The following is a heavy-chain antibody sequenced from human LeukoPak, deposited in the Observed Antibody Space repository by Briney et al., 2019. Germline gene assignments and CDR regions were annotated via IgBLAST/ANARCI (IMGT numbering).Heavy chain of an antibody. CDR1: AFIFSGHW. J-gene: IGHJ6*02. Sequence: GGSLRLSCAGSAFIFSGHWMNWVRQAPGKGLEWVSIIYSGGSTYYADSVKGRFTISRDNSKNTLYLQMNSLRAEDTAVYYCARDYYYHGMGVWGQGTTVTVSS. CDR2: IYSGGST. V-gene: IGHV3-53*01. CDR3: ARDYYYHGMGV.